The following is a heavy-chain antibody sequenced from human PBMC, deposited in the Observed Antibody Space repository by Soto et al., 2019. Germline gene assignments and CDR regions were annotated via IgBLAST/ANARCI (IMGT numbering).Heavy chain of an antibody. CDR3: AKMLTMVRGVTGLRDFDF. J-gene: IGHJ4*02. V-gene: IGHV3-23*01. CDR2: ISGPGATI. CDR1: GFTFSSYA. Sequence: EVQLLEAGGNLIQPGGSLRLSCAASGFTFSSYAMSWVRQAPGQGLDGLSAISGPGATIYYADSVKGRFTISRDNSKNTLYLQMNSLTAEDTAVYYCAKMLTMVRGVTGLRDFDFWGQGTLVTVSS. D-gene: IGHD3-10*01.